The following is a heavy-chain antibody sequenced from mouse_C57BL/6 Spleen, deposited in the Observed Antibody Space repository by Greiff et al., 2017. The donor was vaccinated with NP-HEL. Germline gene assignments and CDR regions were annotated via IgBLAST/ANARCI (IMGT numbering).Heavy chain of an antibody. Sequence: EVQLQQSGPELVKPGASVKISCKASGYTFTDYYMNWVKQSHGKSLEWIGDINPNNGGTSYNQKVKGKATLTVDKSSSTAYMERRSLTSDDSAVYYCARSGDYAFDYWGQGTTLTVSS. CDR2: INPNNGGT. J-gene: IGHJ2*01. D-gene: IGHD2-4*01. V-gene: IGHV1-26*01. CDR1: GYTFTDYY. CDR3: ARSGDYAFDY.